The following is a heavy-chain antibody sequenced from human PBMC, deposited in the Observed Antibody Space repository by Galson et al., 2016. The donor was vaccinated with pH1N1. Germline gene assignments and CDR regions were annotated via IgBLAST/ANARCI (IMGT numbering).Heavy chain of an antibody. Sequence: LRLSCAGSRFTLSSYGIHWVRQAPGKGLEWVAFIRFAGDGQIYTDSLKGRFTISRDNSKNTVYLQMDSLRTDDTAEYFCAKVGLHDPSGHFYYMDVGGKGTTVTVSS. V-gene: IGHV3-30*02. CDR2: IRFAGDGQ. CDR3: AKVGLHDPSGHFYYMDV. CDR1: RFTLSSYG. J-gene: IGHJ6*03. D-gene: IGHD3-16*01.